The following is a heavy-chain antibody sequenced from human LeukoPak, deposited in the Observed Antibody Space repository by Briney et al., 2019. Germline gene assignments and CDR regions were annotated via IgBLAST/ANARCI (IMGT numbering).Heavy chain of an antibody. V-gene: IGHV1-69*05. Sequence: SVKVSCKASGGTFSSYAISWVRQAPGQGLEWMGRIIPIFGTANYAQKFQGRVTITTGESTSTAYMELSSLRSEDTAVYYCATSYNGSYPTDYWGQGTLVTVSS. CDR2: IIPIFGTA. CDR3: ATSYNGSYPTDY. D-gene: IGHD1-26*01. J-gene: IGHJ4*02. CDR1: GGTFSSYA.